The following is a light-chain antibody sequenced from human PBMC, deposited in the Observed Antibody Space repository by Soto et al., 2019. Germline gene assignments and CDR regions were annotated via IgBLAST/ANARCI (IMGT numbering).Light chain of an antibody. CDR2: EVS. Sequence: QPALAQPPSTSGSPGQSVTISCTGTSSDVGGYNYVSWYQQHPGKAPKLVIYEVSKRPSGFLDRFSGSKSGNTASLTVSVLQAEDEADYYCSSNAGGNDFCVFGGGSKVTVL. J-gene: IGLJ1*01. CDR1: SSDVGGYNY. CDR3: SSNAGGNDFCV. V-gene: IGLV2-8*01.